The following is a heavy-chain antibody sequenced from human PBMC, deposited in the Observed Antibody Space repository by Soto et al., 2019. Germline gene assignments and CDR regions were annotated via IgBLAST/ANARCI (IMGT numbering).Heavy chain of an antibody. J-gene: IGHJ5*01. Sequence: EVHLLESGGGLVQPGGSLILSCAASGFTFSSYAMTWVRQAPGRGLEGVSGITGSGGRTYYADAVKGRFTISRDKSKSTLYLQMNSLRAEDTAVYYCAKDTRYGDYVRWFDSWGQGTLVTVSS. CDR3: AKDTRYGDYVRWFDS. CDR2: ITGSGGRT. CDR1: GFTFSSYA. V-gene: IGHV3-23*01. D-gene: IGHD4-17*01.